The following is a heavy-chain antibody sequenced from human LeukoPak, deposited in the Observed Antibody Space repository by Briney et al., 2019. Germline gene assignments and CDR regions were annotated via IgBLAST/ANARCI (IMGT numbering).Heavy chain of an antibody. CDR2: ISWNSGGI. Sequence: GGSLRLSCAACGFTFDDYAMPWVRQAPGKGLEWVSGISWNSGGIGYADSVKGRFTISRDNAKNSLYLQMNSLRAEDTALYYCAKDFYDSSGYLDYWGQGTLVTVSS. J-gene: IGHJ4*02. CDR1: GFTFDDYA. CDR3: AKDFYDSSGYLDY. D-gene: IGHD3-22*01. V-gene: IGHV3-9*01.